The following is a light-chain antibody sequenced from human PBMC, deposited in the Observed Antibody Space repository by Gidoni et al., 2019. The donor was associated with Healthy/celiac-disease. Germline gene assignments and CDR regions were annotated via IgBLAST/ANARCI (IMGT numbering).Light chain of an antibody. J-gene: IGLJ3*02. Sequence: QSVLTQPPSASGTPGERVTSSCSGSSSNIGSNTVHWYKQLPGTAPKLLIYSNNQRPSGVPDRFSGSKSGTSASLAISGLQSEDEADYYCAAWDDSLNGWVFGGGTKLTVL. CDR2: SNN. CDR1: SSNIGSNT. CDR3: AAWDDSLNGWV. V-gene: IGLV1-44*01.